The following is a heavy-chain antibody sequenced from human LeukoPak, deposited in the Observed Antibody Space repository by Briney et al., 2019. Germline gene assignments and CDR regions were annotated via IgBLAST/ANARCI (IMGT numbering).Heavy chain of an antibody. CDR1: GGSFRGYY. CDR3: ARHSNYASGSFAKGLFDY. D-gene: IGHD3-10*01. J-gene: IGHJ4*02. V-gene: IGHV4-34*01. Sequence: SDTLSLTCDLYGGSFRGYYWSGIRHPPGKGLEFFGEFNHSGSTNYTPYIKSQVTISVDTSKNQFSLKLSSVTAADTAVYYCARHSNYASGSFAKGLFDYWGQGPQVTVSS. CDR2: FNHSGST.